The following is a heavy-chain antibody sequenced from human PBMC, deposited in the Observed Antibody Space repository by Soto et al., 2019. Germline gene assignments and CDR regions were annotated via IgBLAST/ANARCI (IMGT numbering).Heavy chain of an antibody. CDR3: ARVDSSSWYRRGFDP. D-gene: IGHD6-13*01. Sequence: SETLSLTCTVSGGAIISYYWSCIRQPPGKGLEWIGYIYYSGSTNYNPSLKSRVTISVDTSKNQFSLKLSSVTAADTAVYYCARVDSSSWYRRGFDPWGQGTLVTVSS. J-gene: IGHJ5*02. V-gene: IGHV4-59*01. CDR2: IYYSGST. CDR1: GGAIISYY.